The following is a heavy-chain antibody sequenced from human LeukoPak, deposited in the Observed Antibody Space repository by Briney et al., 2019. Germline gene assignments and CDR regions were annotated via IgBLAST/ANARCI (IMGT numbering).Heavy chain of an antibody. J-gene: IGHJ4*02. CDR1: GFRFSDYG. D-gene: IGHD3-3*01. CDR2: IPSDGRKK. Sequence: PGGSLRLSCAASGFRFSDYGVHWVRQPPGRGLEWLAFIPSDGRKKYYADSVKGRLTVSRDNSRNTLYLQMNSLRPEDTAVYYCARDMVRGDDSGYYPFDNWGQGTLVIVSS. V-gene: IGHV3-30*02. CDR3: ARDMVRGDDSGYYPFDN.